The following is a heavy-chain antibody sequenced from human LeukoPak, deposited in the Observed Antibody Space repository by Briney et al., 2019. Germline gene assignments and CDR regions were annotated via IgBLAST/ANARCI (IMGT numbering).Heavy chain of an antibody. CDR3: ASEPWDPWYYYGMDV. J-gene: IGHJ6*02. CDR2: INPNSGGT. Sequence: ASVKVSCKASGYTFTGYYMHWVRQAPGQGLEWMGWINPNSGGTNYAQKFQGRVTMTRDTSISTAYMELSRLRSDDTAVYYCASEPWDPWYYYGMDVWGQGTRVSVSS. D-gene: IGHD1-26*01. V-gene: IGHV1-2*02. CDR1: GYTFTGYY.